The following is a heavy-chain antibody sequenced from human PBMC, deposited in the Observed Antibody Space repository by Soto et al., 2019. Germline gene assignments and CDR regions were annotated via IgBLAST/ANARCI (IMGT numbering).Heavy chain of an antibody. Sequence: EVQLLESGGGLVQPGGALRLSCAASGFTSSSHAMSWDRQAPGKGLEWISSISAGSEGAYYADSVKGRFTISRDNSNNTLYLQMNSLRAEDTAVYYCARDLWWYLHWGQGTLVTVSS. CDR2: ISAGSEGA. CDR3: ARDLWWYLH. CDR1: GFTSSSHA. J-gene: IGHJ4*02. D-gene: IGHD2-15*01. V-gene: IGHV3-23*01.